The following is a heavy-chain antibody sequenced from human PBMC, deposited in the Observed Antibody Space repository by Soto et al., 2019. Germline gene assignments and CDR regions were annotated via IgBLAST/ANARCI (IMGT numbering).Heavy chain of an antibody. D-gene: IGHD3-16*01. V-gene: IGHV3-23*01. Sequence: WGSLRIACASSVFTFSRYAMTWVRQAPGKGLEWVSSISGSGGNTNYADSVKGRFTVSRDNSKRTLSLQMNSLTEEDTAIYYCAKGLRRLLRTQYYYGLDVWGRGTTVTVSS. CDR3: AKGLRRLLRTQYYYGLDV. J-gene: IGHJ6*01. CDR2: ISGSGGNT. CDR1: VFTFSRYA.